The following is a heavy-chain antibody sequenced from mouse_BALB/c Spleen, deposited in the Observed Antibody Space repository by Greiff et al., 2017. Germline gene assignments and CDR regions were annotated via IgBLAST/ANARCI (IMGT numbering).Heavy chain of an antibody. CDR3: ALDYDGAFAY. D-gene: IGHD2-4*01. Sequence: VQLQQSGPELGKPGASVKISCKASGYSFTGYNMYWVKQSHRKSLEWIGYIDPYNGGTSYNQKSKGKATLTVDKSSSTAYMHLNSLTSEDSAIYCCALDYDGAFAYWGQGTLVTVSA. J-gene: IGHJ3*01. CDR1: GYSFTGYN. V-gene: IGHV1S135*01. CDR2: IDPYNGGT.